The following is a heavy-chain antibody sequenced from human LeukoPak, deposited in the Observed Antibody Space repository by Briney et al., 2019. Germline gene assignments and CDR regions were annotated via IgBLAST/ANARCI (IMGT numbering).Heavy chain of an antibody. V-gene: IGHV3-23*01. Sequence: GGSLRLSCAASGFTFSSYGMSWVRQAPGKGLEWVSAISGSGGSTYYADSVKGRFTISRDNSKNTLYLQMNSLRAEDTAVYYCARIGKTGIAAAGCYDYWGQGTLVTVSS. J-gene: IGHJ4*02. CDR1: GFTFSSYG. D-gene: IGHD6-13*01. CDR2: ISGSGGST. CDR3: ARIGKTGIAAAGCYDY.